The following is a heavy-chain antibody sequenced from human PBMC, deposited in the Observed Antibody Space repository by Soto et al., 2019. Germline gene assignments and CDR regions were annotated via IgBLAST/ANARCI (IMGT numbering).Heavy chain of an antibody. D-gene: IGHD2-15*01. J-gene: IGHJ4*02. CDR3: ARDLEVVVAATPGDFDY. Sequence: SVKVSCKASGGTFSSYTISWVRQAPGQGLEWMGRIIPILGIANYAQKFQGRVTITADKSTSTAYMELSSLRSEDTAVYYCARDLEVVVAATPGDFDYWGQGTLVTVSS. CDR1: GGTFSSYT. CDR2: IIPILGIA. V-gene: IGHV1-69*04.